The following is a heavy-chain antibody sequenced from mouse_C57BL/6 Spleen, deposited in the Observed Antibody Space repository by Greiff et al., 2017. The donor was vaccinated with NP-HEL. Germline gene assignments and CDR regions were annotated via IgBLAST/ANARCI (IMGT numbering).Heavy chain of an antibody. CDR1: GFTFSDYG. V-gene: IGHV5-17*01. Sequence: EVQLVESGGGLVKPGGSLKLSCAASGFTFSDYGMHWVRQAPEKGLEWVAYISSGSSTIYYADTVKGRFTISRDNAKNTLFLQMTSLGSEDTAMYYCARRYSNYGGYAMDYWGQGTSVTVSS. CDR3: ARRYSNYGGYAMDY. CDR2: ISSGSSTI. D-gene: IGHD2-5*01. J-gene: IGHJ4*01.